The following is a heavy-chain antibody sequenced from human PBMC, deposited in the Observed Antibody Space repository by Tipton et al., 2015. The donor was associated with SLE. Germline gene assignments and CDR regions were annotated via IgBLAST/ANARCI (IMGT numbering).Heavy chain of an antibody. CDR3: ARRPYGDYNDYYYGMDV. D-gene: IGHD4-17*01. CDR2: IYTSGST. V-gene: IGHV4-4*07. J-gene: IGHJ6*02. Sequence: TLSLTCTVSGGSISSYYWSWIRQPAGKGLEWIGRIYTSGSTNYNPSLKSRVTISVDTSKNQFSLKLSSVTAADTAVYYCARRPYGDYNDYYYGMDVWGQGTTVTVSS. CDR1: GGSISSYY.